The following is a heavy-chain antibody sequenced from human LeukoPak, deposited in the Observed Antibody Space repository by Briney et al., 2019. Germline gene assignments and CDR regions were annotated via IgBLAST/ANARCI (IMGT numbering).Heavy chain of an antibody. CDR1: GFTVSSNY. V-gene: IGHV3-48*03. D-gene: IGHD3-22*01. CDR3: ARGGRNYYDSSGYLPLI. CDR2: TSSSGSTI. Sequence: GGSLRLSCVASGFTVSSNYMNWVRQAPGKGLEWVSYTSSSGSTIYYADSVKGRFTISRDNAKNSLYLQMNSLRAEDTAVYYCARGGRNYYDSSGYLPLIWGQGTLVTVSS. J-gene: IGHJ4*02.